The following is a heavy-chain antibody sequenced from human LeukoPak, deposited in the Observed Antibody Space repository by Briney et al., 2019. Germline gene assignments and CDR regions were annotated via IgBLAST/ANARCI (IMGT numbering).Heavy chain of an antibody. CDR2: INSDEINT. D-gene: IGHD5-12*01. J-gene: IGHJ4*02. CDR1: GFTFSNYW. CDR3: ARGPVATIVDHINFDY. V-gene: IGHV3-74*01. Sequence: GGSLRLSCAASGFTFSNYWMHCLRQAPGKGLVCVSRINSDEINTSYADSVKGRFTISRDNAKNTLNLQMNSLRAEDTALYYCARGPVATIVDHINFDYWGQGTLVTVSS.